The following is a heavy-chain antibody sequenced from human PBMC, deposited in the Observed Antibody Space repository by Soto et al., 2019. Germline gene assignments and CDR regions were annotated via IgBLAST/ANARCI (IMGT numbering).Heavy chain of an antibody. Sequence: GASVKVSCKASGYTFTSYGISWVRQAPGQGLEWMGWISAYNGNTNYAQKLQGRVTMTTDTSTSTAYMELRSSVTAADTAVYYCARDSIPGVLRYLGPKRAGGFDPWGQGTLVTVSS. J-gene: IGHJ5*02. CDR1: GYTFTSYG. CDR2: ISAYNGNT. CDR3: ARDSIPGVLRYLGPKRAGGFDP. D-gene: IGHD3-9*01. V-gene: IGHV1-18*01.